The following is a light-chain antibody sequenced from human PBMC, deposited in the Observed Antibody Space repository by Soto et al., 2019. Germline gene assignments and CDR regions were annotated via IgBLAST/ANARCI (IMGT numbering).Light chain of an antibody. V-gene: IGKV1-5*03. CDR1: QSISNW. J-gene: IGKJ1*01. CDR2: KAS. Sequence: DIQMTQSPSTLSASVGDRVTITCRASQSISNWLAWYQQKPGKAPKLLIYKASSLESGVPSRFSSSGSGTEFTLTISSLQPDDFATYYCQHKRTFGQGTKVEIK. CDR3: QHKRT.